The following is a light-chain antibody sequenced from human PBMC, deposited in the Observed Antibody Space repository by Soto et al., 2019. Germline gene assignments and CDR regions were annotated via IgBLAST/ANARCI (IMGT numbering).Light chain of an antibody. CDR1: QSISNK. CDR3: QQYIHWPLT. CDR2: DAI. J-gene: IGKJ4*01. Sequence: EVVMTQSPASLSVSPGERATLSCRVSQSISNKIAWYQQQPGQAPRLLIYDAITRATGIPARFSGGVSGAEFTLTISSLQSEDFAVYDCQQYIHWPLTFGGGTKVEIK. V-gene: IGKV3-15*01.